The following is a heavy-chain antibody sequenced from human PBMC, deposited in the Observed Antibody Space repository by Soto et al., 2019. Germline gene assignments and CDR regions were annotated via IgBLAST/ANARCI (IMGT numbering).Heavy chain of an antibody. CDR1: GFSLTTSGVG. CDR3: AHRVLRTVFGVVTTTAIYFDF. Sequence: QITLNESGPTVVRPTETLTLTCRFSGFSLTTSGVGVGWIRQSPGKAPEWLALIYWDDDKRYSASLKSRLTITKDTSKNPVVLTVSDLDPTDTATYSCAHRVLRTVFGVVTTTAIYFDFWGQGTPVAVSS. CDR2: IYWDDDK. V-gene: IGHV2-5*02. J-gene: IGHJ4*02. D-gene: IGHD3-3*01.